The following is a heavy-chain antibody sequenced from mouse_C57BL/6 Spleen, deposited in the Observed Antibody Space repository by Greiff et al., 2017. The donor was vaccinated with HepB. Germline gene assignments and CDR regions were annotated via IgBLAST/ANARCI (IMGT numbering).Heavy chain of an antibody. Sequence: EVQLQQSGPELVKPGASVKISCKASGYTFTDYNMHWVKQSHGKSLEWIGYINPNNGGTSYNQKFKGKATLTVNKSSSTAYMELRSLTSEDSAVYYCARREDYYGSSYVYAMDYWGQGTSVTVSS. J-gene: IGHJ4*01. D-gene: IGHD1-1*01. CDR2: INPNNGGT. V-gene: IGHV1-22*01. CDR1: GYTFTDYN. CDR3: ARREDYYGSSYVYAMDY.